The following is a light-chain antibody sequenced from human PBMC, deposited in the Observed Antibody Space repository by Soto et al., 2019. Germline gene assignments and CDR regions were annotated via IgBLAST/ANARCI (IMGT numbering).Light chain of an antibody. V-gene: IGLV2-11*01. CDR2: DVS. Sequence: QSVLTQPRSVSGSPGQSVTISCTGTSSDVGGYNYVSWYQQHPGKAPKLMIYDVSKRPSGVPDRFSGSKSGNTASLTISGLEAGDEADYYCCSYAGGYTYVFGTG. CDR3: CSYAGGYTYV. J-gene: IGLJ1*01. CDR1: SSDVGGYNY.